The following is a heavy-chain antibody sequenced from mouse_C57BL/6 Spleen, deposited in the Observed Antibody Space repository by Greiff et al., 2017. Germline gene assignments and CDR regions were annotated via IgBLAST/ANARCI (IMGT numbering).Heavy chain of an antibody. Sequence: EVKLMESGPGLVKPSQSLSLTCSVTGYSITSGYYWNWIRQFPGNKLEWMGYISYYGSNNYNPSLKNRISITRDTSKNQFFLKLNSVTTEDTATYYCARDGRLPLVLDVWGTGTTVTVSS. D-gene: IGHD2-2*01. CDR2: ISYYGSN. CDR1: GYSITSGYY. J-gene: IGHJ1*03. V-gene: IGHV3-6*01. CDR3: ARDGRLPLVLDV.